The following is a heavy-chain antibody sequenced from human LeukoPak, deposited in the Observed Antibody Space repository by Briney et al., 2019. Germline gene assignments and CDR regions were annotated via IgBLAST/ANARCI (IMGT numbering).Heavy chain of an antibody. V-gene: IGHV3-23*01. D-gene: IGHD5-18*01. J-gene: IGHJ6*03. CDR1: GFTFGNYA. CDR2: IGSGGLTT. CDR3: ARESGTAMVSDYYYYMDV. Sequence: GGSLRLSCAASGFTFGNYAMSWVRQAPGKGLEWVSGIGSGGLTTYYTDSVKGRFTISRDNSKNTLYLQVNSLRADDTAVYYCARESGTAMVSDYYYYMDVWGKGTTVTVSS.